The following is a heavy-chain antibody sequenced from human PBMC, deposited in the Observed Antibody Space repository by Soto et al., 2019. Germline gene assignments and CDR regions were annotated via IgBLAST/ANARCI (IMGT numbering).Heavy chain of an antibody. V-gene: IGHV3-48*01. D-gene: IGHD1-26*01. CDR3: ARDLSWAFDH. CDR2: ISGSGSPT. Sequence: GGSLRLSCAASGFTFSDYSINWVRQAPEKGLEWISYISGSGSPTYYADSVKGRFTISRDNAQNSLYLQMNNLRAEDTAVYYCARDLSWAFDHWGQGALVTVSS. J-gene: IGHJ4*02. CDR1: GFTFSDYS.